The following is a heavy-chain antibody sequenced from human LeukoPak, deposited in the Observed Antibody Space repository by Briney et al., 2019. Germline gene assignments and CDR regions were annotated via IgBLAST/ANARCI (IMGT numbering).Heavy chain of an antibody. CDR2: IYHSGST. J-gene: IGHJ6*03. Sequence: SETLSLTCIVSGGSISSSSYYWGWIRQPPGKGLEWIGEIYHSGSTNYNPSLKSRVTISVDKSKNQFSLKLSSVTAADTAVYYCAREKAPSLMVYARYYYYYYMDVWGKGTTVTVSS. CDR1: GGSISSSSYY. V-gene: IGHV4-39*07. CDR3: AREKAPSLMVYARYYYYYYMDV. D-gene: IGHD2-8*01.